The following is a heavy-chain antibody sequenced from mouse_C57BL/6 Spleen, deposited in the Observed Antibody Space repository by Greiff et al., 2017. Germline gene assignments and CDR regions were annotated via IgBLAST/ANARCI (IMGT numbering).Heavy chain of an antibody. J-gene: IGHJ4*01. V-gene: IGHV5-12*01. CDR2: IINGGGRT. CDR1: GFTFSDYY. Sequence: EVMLVESGGGLVQPGGSLKLSCAASGFTFSDYYMYWVRQTPGKRLEWVAYIINGGGRTYYPDTVKGRFTISRDNAKNPLYMQMSRLKSEDTAMYYCARRGDYDARDYWGQGTSVTVSS. D-gene: IGHD2-4*01. CDR3: ARRGDYDARDY.